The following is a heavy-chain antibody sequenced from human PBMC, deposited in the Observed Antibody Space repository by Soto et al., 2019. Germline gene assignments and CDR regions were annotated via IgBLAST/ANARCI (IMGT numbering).Heavy chain of an antibody. V-gene: IGHV3-9*01. CDR1: GFTFENYA. Sequence: EVQLVESGGGLVQPGRSLRLSCAASGFTFENYAMHWVRQAPGKGLEWVSGLSWNSGSIGYADSVKGRFTISRDNAKKALYLQMNDLTPDDTALYYCAQAKGRIATSHFDSWGQGTLVTVSS. CDR3: AQAKGRIATSHFDS. D-gene: IGHD3-16*02. CDR2: LSWNSGSI. J-gene: IGHJ4*02.